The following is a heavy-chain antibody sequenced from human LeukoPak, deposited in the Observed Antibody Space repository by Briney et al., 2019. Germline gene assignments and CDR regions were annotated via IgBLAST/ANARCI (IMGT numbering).Heavy chain of an antibody. J-gene: IGHJ4*02. CDR1: SGSISTSNYY. CDR3: ARGPIAFGY. CDR2: IFYSGST. D-gene: IGHD2-15*01. Sequence: SSETLSLTCTVSSGSISTSNYYWGWVRQPPGKALEWIGNIFYSGSTYYNPSLKSRVTISVDTSKNQFSLKLSSVTAADTAVYYCARGPIAFGYWGQGTLVTVSS. V-gene: IGHV4-39*07.